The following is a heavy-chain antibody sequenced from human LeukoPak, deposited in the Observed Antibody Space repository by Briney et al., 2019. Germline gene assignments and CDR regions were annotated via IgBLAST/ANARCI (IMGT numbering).Heavy chain of an antibody. CDR1: GFTFSSYA. J-gene: IGHJ3*02. V-gene: IGHV3-30-3*01. CDR2: ISYDGSNK. CDR3: ARESWFGELFDAFDI. Sequence: GGSLRLSCAASGFTFSSYAMHWVRQAPGKGLEWVAVISYDGSNKYYADSVKGRFTISRDNSKNTLYLQMNSLRAEDTAVYYCARESWFGELFDAFDIWGQGTMVTVSS. D-gene: IGHD3-10*01.